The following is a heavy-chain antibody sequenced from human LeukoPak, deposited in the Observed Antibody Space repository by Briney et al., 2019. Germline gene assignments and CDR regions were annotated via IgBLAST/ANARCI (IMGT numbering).Heavy chain of an antibody. CDR1: GFTFSRYG. V-gene: IGHV3-48*04. CDR3: ARGGLGVTPFDH. Sequence: GGSLRLSCVASGFTFSRYGMNWVRQAPGKGLEWVSYISITSSSTIYYADSLKGRFTISRDDAKKSLYLQMDSLRAEDTAFYYCARGGLGVTPFDHWGQGTLVTVSS. D-gene: IGHD2-21*02. J-gene: IGHJ4*02. CDR2: ISITSSSTI.